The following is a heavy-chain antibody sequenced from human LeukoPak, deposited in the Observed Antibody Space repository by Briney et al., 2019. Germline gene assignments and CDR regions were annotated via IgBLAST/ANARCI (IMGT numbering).Heavy chain of an antibody. J-gene: IGHJ3*02. Sequence: GGSLRLSCAASGFMFSSYAMTWVRQAPGKGLEWVSAISGSGGSTHYADSVKGRFTIPRDNSKNTLYLQMNSLKAEDTAVYYCAKETVVVVAATPDAFDIWGQGTMVTVSS. CDR1: GFMFSSYA. CDR2: ISGSGGST. V-gene: IGHV3-23*01. CDR3: AKETVVVVAATPDAFDI. D-gene: IGHD2-15*01.